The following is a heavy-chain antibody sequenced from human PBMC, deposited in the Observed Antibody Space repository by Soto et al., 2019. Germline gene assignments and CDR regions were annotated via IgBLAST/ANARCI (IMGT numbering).Heavy chain of an antibody. D-gene: IGHD6-13*01. J-gene: IGHJ4*02. CDR3: ARGSSSWYLIGKIVY. V-gene: IGHV1-69*13. CDR1: GGTFSSYA. CDR2: IIPIFGTA. Sequence: SVKVSCKAAGGTFSSYAISWVRQAPGQGLEWMGGIIPIFGTANYAQKFQGRVTITADESTRTAYMELSSLRSEDTAVYYCARGSSSWYLIGKIVYWGQGTLVTVSS.